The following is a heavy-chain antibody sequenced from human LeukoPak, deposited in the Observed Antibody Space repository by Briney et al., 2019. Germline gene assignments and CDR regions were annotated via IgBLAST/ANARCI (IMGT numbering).Heavy chain of an antibody. J-gene: IGHJ6*03. V-gene: IGHV3-21*01. CDR2: ISSSSSYI. CDR3: ARVVVAATQGYYYMDV. D-gene: IGHD2-15*01. CDR1: GFTFSSYS. Sequence: PGGSLRLSCAASGFTFSSYSMNWVRQAPGKGLEWVSSISSSSSYIYYADSVKGRFTISRDNAKNSLYLQMNSLRAEDTAVYYCARVVVAATQGYYYMDVWGKGTTVTVSS.